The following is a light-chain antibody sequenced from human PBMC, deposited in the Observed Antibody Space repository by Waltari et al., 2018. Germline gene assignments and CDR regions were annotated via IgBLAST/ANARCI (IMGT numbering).Light chain of an antibody. CDR2: GAS. CDR1: QSVSSN. J-gene: IGKJ2*01. CDR3: QQYNNWPF. V-gene: IGKV3-15*01. Sequence: EIVMTQSPATLSVSPGERATLSCRASQSVSSNLAWYQQKPGQAPRLLIYGASTRATGIPARFSGRGSGTEFTLTISSLQSEDFAVYYCQQYNNWPFFGQGTKLEIK.